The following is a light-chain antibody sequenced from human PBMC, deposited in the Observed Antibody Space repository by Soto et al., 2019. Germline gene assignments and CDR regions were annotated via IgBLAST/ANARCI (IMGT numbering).Light chain of an antibody. J-gene: IGLJ3*02. Sequence: QAVVTQTASVSGSPGQSITISCTGTSSDVGGYNFVSWYQQHPGKAPKLIIHEVTNRPSGVSNRFSGSKSGNTASLTISGLQAEDEAVYYCCSHSSSITGMFGGGTKLTVL. CDR2: EVT. CDR1: SSDVGGYNF. CDR3: CSHSSSITGM. V-gene: IGLV2-14*03.